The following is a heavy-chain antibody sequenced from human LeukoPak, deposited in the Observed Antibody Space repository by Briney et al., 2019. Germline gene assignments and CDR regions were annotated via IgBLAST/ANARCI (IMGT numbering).Heavy chain of an antibody. D-gene: IGHD1-26*01. CDR2: IYHTGSA. V-gene: IGHV4-4*02. CDR1: GASISRSDW. J-gene: IGHJ4*02. Sequence: SDPLSLTCAVSGASISRSDWWSWVRQPPGKGLERIGEIYHTGSANYNPSLKSRVTMSVDKSKNQFSLKLSSVTAADTAFYYCARDSGGLDYWGLGTLVIVSS. CDR3: ARDSGGLDY.